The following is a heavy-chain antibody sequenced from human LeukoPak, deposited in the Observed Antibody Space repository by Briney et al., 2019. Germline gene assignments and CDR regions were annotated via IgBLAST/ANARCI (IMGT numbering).Heavy chain of an antibody. CDR3: ARGVPRDCSGGSCYSGYDY. V-gene: IGHV3-23*01. Sequence: GGSLRLSCAASGFTFSSYAMSWVRQAPGKGLEWVSAISGSGGSTYYADSVKGRFTISRDNSKNTLYLQMNSLRAEDTAVYYCARGVPRDCSGGSCYSGYDYWGQGTLVTVSS. D-gene: IGHD2-15*01. CDR2: ISGSGGST. CDR1: GFTFSSYA. J-gene: IGHJ4*02.